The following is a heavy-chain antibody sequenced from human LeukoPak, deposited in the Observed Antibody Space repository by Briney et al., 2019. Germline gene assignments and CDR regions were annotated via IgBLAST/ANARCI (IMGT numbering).Heavy chain of an antibody. V-gene: IGHV1-69*04. CDR3: ATDPTAGFEDGMDV. J-gene: IGHJ6*02. CDR2: IIPIFGIA. CDR1: GGTFSSYA. Sequence: SVKVSCKASGGTFSSYAISWVRQAPGQGLEWMGRIIPIFGIANYAQKFQGRVTITADKSTSTAYMELSSLRSEDTAVYYCATDPTAGFEDGMDVWGQGTTVTVSS. D-gene: IGHD5-18*01.